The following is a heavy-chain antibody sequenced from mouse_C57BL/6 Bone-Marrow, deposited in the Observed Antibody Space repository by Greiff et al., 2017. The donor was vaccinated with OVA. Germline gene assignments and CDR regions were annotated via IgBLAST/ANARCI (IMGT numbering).Heavy chain of an antibody. CDR1: GYSFTGYY. Sequence: VQLQQSGPELVKPGASVKISCKASGYSFTGYYMNWVKQSPEKSLEWIGEINPSTGGTTYNQKFKAKATLTVDKSSSTAYMQLKSLTSEDSAVYYCARLGNWDYFDYWGQGTTLTVSS. CDR3: ARLGNWDYFDY. D-gene: IGHD4-1*01. V-gene: IGHV1-42*01. J-gene: IGHJ2*01. CDR2: INPSTGGT.